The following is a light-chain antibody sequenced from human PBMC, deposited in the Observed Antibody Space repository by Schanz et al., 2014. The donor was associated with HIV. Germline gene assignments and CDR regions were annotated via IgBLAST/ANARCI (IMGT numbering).Light chain of an antibody. CDR2: DVS. J-gene: IGLJ3*02. CDR3: QSYDSSLSGSV. V-gene: IGLV2-14*03. Sequence: QSVLTQPASVSGSPGQSISISCTGTSGDVGSYNYVSWYQQHPGKAPKLMIYDVSNRPSGVSNRFSGSKSGNTASLTISGLQAEDEADYYCQSYDSSLSGSVFGGGTKLTVL. CDR1: SGDVGSYNY.